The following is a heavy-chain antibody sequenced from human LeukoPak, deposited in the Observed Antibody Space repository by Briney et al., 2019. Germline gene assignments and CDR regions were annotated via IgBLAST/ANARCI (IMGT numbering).Heavy chain of an antibody. V-gene: IGHV1-46*01. Sequence: GASVKVSCKASGYTFTSYYMHWVRQAPGQGLEWVGIINPSGGSTSYAQKFQGRVTMTRDTSTSTVYMELSSLRSEDTAVYYCARPRTGPQGGFHCGGDCYLDYWGQGTLVTVSS. J-gene: IGHJ4*02. CDR1: GYTFTSYY. D-gene: IGHD2-21*01. CDR3: ARPRTGPQGGFHCGGDCYLDY. CDR2: INPSGGST.